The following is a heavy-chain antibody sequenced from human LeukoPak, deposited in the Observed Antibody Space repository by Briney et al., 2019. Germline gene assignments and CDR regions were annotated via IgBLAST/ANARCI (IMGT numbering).Heavy chain of an antibody. CDR3: AKASRLLHGSGSYPGYFDY. D-gene: IGHD3-10*01. CDR1: GFTFSSYA. J-gene: IGHJ4*02. Sequence: GGSLRLSCAASGFTFSSYAMSWVRQAPGKGLEWVSAISGSGGSTYYADSVKGRFTTSRDNSKNTLYLQMNSLRAEDTAVYYCAKASRLLHGSGSYPGYFDYWGQGALVTVSS. V-gene: IGHV3-23*01. CDR2: ISGSGGST.